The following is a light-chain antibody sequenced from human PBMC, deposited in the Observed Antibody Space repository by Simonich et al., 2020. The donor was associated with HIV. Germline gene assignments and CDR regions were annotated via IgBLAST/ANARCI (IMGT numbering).Light chain of an antibody. V-gene: IGLV2-14*02. CDR3: SSYTSSNSVV. Sequence: QSALTQPASVSGSPGQSITISCTGTSSDVGSYNLVSWYQQFPGKAPKLMIYDVSKRPSGVSNRFSGSKSGNTASLTISGLQAEDEADYYCSSYTSSNSVVFGGGTKLTVL. CDR1: SSDVGSYNL. CDR2: DVS. J-gene: IGLJ2*01.